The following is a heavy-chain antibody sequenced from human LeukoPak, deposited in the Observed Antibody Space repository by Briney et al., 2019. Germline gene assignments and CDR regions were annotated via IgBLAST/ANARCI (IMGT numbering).Heavy chain of an antibody. CDR1: GGSISSYY. Sequence: SETLSLTCTVSGGSISSYYWSWIRQPAGKGLEWIGRIYSTGSTNYNPSLKSRVTMSVDTSKNQFPLRLRSVTAADTAVYYCARSRYCSSTSCYGYFDYWGQGTLVTVSS. D-gene: IGHD2-2*01. CDR2: IYSTGST. V-gene: IGHV4-4*07. J-gene: IGHJ4*02. CDR3: ARSRYCSSTSCYGYFDY.